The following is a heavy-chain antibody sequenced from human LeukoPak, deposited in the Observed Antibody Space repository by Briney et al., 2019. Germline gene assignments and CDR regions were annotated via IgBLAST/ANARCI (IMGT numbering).Heavy chain of an antibody. D-gene: IGHD2-2*01. J-gene: IGHJ3*02. CDR2: IYYSGST. Sequence: PSETLSLTCTVSGGSISSSSYYWGWIRQPPGKGLGWIGSIYYSGSTYYNPSLKSRVTISVDTSKNQFSLKLSSVTAADTAVYYCARHFVPAATTDAFDIWGQGTMVTVSS. CDR3: ARHFVPAATTDAFDI. CDR1: GGSISSSSYY. V-gene: IGHV4-39*01.